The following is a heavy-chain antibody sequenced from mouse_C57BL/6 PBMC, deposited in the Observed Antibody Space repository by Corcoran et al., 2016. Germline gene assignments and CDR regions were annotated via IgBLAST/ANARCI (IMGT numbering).Heavy chain of an antibody. Sequence: DVQLQESGPGLVKPSQSLSLTCSVTGYSITSGYYWNWIRQFPGNKLEWMGYISYDGSNNYNPSLKNRISITRDTSKNQFFLKLNSVTTEDTATYYCARYPILLRYFDYWGQGTTLTVSS. CDR2: ISYDGSN. V-gene: IGHV3-6*01. CDR1: GYSITSGYY. J-gene: IGHJ2*01. CDR3: ARYPILLRYFDY. D-gene: IGHD1-1*01.